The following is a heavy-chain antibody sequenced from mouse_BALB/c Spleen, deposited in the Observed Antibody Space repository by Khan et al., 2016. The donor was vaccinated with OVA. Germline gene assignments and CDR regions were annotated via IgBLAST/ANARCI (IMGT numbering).Heavy chain of an antibody. CDR3: AKVNYYGRTCYAMDY. J-gene: IGHJ4*01. CDR1: GYTFTSYW. V-gene: IGHV1S41*01. Sequence: DLVKPGASVKLSCKASGYTFTSYWINWIKQTPGQGLEWIGRIAPGSGSTHYEELFTGKATLTVDTSSSTAYIQISSLSDEDSAVYFCAKVNYYGRTCYAMDYWGQGTSVTVSA. D-gene: IGHD1-1*01. CDR2: IAPGSGST.